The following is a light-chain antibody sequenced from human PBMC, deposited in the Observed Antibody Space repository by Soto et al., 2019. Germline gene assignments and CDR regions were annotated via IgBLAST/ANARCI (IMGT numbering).Light chain of an antibody. CDR2: DAS. CDR1: QSISNY. J-gene: IGKJ4*01. V-gene: IGKV1-5*01. Sequence: DIQMTQSPSTLSASVGDRVTITCWASQSISNYLAWYQQKPGKAPKVLIYDASSFESGVPLRFGGSGSGTEFTLTISSLQPDDFATYYCQQSYSAPLSFGGGTKVEVK. CDR3: QQSYSAPLS.